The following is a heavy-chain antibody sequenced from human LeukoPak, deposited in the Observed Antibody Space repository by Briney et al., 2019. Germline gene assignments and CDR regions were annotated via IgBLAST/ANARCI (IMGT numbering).Heavy chain of an antibody. V-gene: IGHV3-49*04. CDR3: AKEYVGLVDSFDY. J-gene: IGHJ4*02. D-gene: IGHD3/OR15-3a*01. Sequence: GGSLRLSCTASGFTFGDYAMSWVRQAPGKGLEWVGFIRSKAYGGTTEYAASVKGRFTISRDDSKSIAYLQMNSLKTEDTAVYYCAKEYVGLVDSFDYWGQGTLVTVSS. CDR2: IRSKAYGGTT. CDR1: GFTFGDYA.